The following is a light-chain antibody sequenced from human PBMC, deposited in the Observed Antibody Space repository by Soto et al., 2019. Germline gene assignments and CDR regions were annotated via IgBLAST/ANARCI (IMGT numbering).Light chain of an antibody. CDR3: QSYDMSLNNHV. CDR2: GNN. CDR1: RSNIGAGHD. J-gene: IGLJ1*01. Sequence: QSVLTQPPSVSGAPGQGVAISCTGSRSNIGAGHDVQRYQQLPGTAPKLLIYGNNNRPSGVPDRFSGSKSGASASLAITGLQAEDEADYYCQSYDMSLNNHVFGTGTKLTVL. V-gene: IGLV1-40*01.